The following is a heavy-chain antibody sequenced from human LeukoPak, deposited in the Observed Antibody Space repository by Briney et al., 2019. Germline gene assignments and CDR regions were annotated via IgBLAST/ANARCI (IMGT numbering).Heavy chain of an antibody. D-gene: IGHD4-17*01. V-gene: IGHV4-30-4*01. CDR3: ARVSVGDYYFDY. CDR1: GGIISGGYY. Sequence: SETLSLTCTVSGGIISGGYYWRWRSRQPGKGGEWIGYIYYSGSTYYNPSLKSRVTISVDTSKNQFSLKLSSVTAADTAVYYCARVSVGDYYFDYWGQGTLVTVSS. J-gene: IGHJ4*02. CDR2: IYYSGST.